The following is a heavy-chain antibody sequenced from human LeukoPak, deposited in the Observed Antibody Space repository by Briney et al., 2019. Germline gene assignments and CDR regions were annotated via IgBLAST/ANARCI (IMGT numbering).Heavy chain of an antibody. Sequence: PGRSLRLSCAASGFTFSSYEMNWVRQPPGKGLEWVSYISSSGSSIYYADSVMGRFTISRDNAKNSLHLQMNSLRAEDTAVYYCARGQCSGGSCSIDYWGQATLVTVSS. CDR1: GFTFSSYE. CDR3: ARGQCSGGSCSIDY. V-gene: IGHV3-48*03. D-gene: IGHD2-15*01. J-gene: IGHJ4*02. CDR2: ISSSGSSI.